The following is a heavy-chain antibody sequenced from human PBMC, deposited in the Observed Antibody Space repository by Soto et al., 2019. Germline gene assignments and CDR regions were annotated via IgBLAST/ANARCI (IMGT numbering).Heavy chain of an antibody. CDR2: IWYDGSNK. D-gene: IGHD3-10*01. V-gene: IGHV3-33*01. CDR1: GFTFSSYG. J-gene: IGHJ4*02. CDR3: ARDFSMVRALDY. Sequence: QVQLVESGGGVVEPGRSLRLSCAASGFTFSSYGMHWVRQAPGKGLEWVAVIWYDGSNKYYADSVKGRFTISRDNSKNTLYLQMNSLRAVDTAVYYCARDFSMVRALDYWGQGTLVTVSS.